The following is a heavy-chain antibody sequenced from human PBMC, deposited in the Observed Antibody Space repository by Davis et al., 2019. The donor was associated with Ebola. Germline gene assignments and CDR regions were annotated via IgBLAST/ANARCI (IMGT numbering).Heavy chain of an antibody. CDR1: GYSFTSYW. V-gene: IGHV5-51*01. CDR2: IYPGDSDT. Sequence: GESLKISCKGSGYSFTSYWIGWVRQMPGKGLEWMGIIYPGDSDTRYSPSFQGQVTISADKSISTAYLQWSSLKASDTAMYYCARRYCSGGSCYDANWFDPWGQGTLVTVSS. CDR3: ARRYCSGGSCYDANWFDP. D-gene: IGHD2-15*01. J-gene: IGHJ5*02.